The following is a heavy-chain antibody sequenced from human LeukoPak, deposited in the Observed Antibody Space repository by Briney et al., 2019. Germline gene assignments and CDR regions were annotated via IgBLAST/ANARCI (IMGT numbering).Heavy chain of an antibody. CDR2: IYYSGST. Sequence: SETLSLTCTVSGGSISDYHWSWIRQPSGKGLEWIGYIYYSGSTNYNPSLKSRSTISLDTSKNQFSLKLNSVTAADTAVYYCARAVTSLDAFNLWGQGTMVTVSS. CDR3: ARAVTSLDAFNL. CDR1: GGSISDYH. D-gene: IGHD5-18*01. J-gene: IGHJ3*01. V-gene: IGHV4-59*01.